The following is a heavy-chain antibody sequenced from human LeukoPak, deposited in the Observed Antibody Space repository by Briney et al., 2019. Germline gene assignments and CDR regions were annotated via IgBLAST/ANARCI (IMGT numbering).Heavy chain of an antibody. Sequence: GGSLRLSCAASGFTFDDYAMHWVRQAPGKGLEWVSLISGDGGSTYYADSVKGRFTISRDNSKNFLYLQMNSLRTEDTALYYCAKDIPPYYYGSGSTLDYWGQGTLVTVSS. CDR1: GFTFDDYA. CDR3: AKDIPPYYYGSGSTLDY. J-gene: IGHJ4*02. D-gene: IGHD3-10*01. CDR2: ISGDGGST. V-gene: IGHV3-43*02.